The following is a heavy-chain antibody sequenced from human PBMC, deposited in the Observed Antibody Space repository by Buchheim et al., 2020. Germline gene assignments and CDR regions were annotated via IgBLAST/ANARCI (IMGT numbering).Heavy chain of an antibody. CDR3: AKSRIDTGGSEWFDP. CDR1: GFTFSMYA. D-gene: IGHD1-14*01. Sequence: VQVLESGGGLVQPGGSLRLSCAGSGFTFSMYAMTWVRQAPGKGLEWVSSMTGSGGTTYYADSVKGRFTISRDNPKNMGYLQMNSLRVEDTAVYYCAKSRIDTGGSEWFDPWGQGTL. V-gene: IGHV3-23*01. J-gene: IGHJ5*02. CDR2: MTGSGGTT.